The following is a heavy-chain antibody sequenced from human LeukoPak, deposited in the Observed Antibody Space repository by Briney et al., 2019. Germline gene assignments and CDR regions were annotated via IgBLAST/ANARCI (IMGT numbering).Heavy chain of an antibody. CDR1: GYTFTSYS. CDR2: IDANTGNP. J-gene: IGHJ4*02. CDR3: AKGTWDY. D-gene: IGHD1-1*01. Sequence: ASVKVSCKASGYTFTSYSMNWVRQAPGQGLEWMGWIDANTGNPTYVQGFTGRFVFSLDTSVGTAYLQISSLKAEDTAVYYCAKGTWDYWGQGTLVTVSS. V-gene: IGHV7-4-1*02.